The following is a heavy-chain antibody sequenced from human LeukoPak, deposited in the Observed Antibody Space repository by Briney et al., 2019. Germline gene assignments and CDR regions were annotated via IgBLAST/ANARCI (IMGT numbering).Heavy chain of an antibody. CDR3: ASYGSGSYHNYYGMDV. V-gene: IGHV1-18*04. CDR2: ISVYNGST. CDR1: GYTFTSYG. Sequence: ASVKVSCKASGYTFTSYGITWVRQAPGQGLEWMGWISVYNGSTNYAQKLQGRVTMTTDTSTSTAYMELRSLRSDDTAVYYCASYGSGSYHNYYGMDVWGKGTTVTVSS. J-gene: IGHJ6*04. D-gene: IGHD3-10*01.